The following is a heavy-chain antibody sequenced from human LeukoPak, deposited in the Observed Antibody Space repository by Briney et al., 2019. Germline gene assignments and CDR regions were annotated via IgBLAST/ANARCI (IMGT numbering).Heavy chain of an antibody. CDR2: ISAYNGDT. V-gene: IGHV1-18*01. CDR1: GYTFTSYG. D-gene: IGHD4/OR15-4a*01. J-gene: IGHJ6*03. CDR3: ARPSMVADSYYYMDV. Sequence: ASVRFSCKASGYTFTSYGISWVRQAPGQGLEWLGWISAYNGDTNSAQKLQGRVTMTTDTSTNTAYMELRSLRSDDTAVYYCARPSMVADSYYYMDVWGKGTTVTVSS.